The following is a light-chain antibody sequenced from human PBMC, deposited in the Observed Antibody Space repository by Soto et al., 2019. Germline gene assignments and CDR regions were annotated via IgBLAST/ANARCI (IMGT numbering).Light chain of an antibody. J-gene: IGKJ1*01. CDR3: QQYGSSPRT. Sequence: EIVLTQSPGTLSLSPGERATLSCRASQSVSSSYLAWYQQKPGQAPRLLIYGASSRATGIPDRFSVSGSGTDFTLNISRLEHEDFAVYYCQQYGSSPRTFGQGTKVEIK. CDR1: QSVSSSY. CDR2: GAS. V-gene: IGKV3-20*01.